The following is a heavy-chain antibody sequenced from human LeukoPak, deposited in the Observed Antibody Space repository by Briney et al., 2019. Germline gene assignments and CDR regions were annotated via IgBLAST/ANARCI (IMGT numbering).Heavy chain of an antibody. Sequence: PGGSLTLFCEADGITFNRNTSRWVRRAPGNGLEWVSTIGGSGDKTFYADSVKGRFTISRDNSKNMLHLQMSSLTGEDTALYYCVRRGDASSGWGDHDYWGQGALVTVSS. D-gene: IGHD6-19*01. V-gene: IGHV3-23*01. J-gene: IGHJ4*02. CDR2: IGGSGDKT. CDR1: GITFNRNT. CDR3: VRRGDASSGWGDHDY.